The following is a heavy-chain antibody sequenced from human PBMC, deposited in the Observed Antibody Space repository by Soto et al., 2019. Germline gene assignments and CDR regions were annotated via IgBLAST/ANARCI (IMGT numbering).Heavy chain of an antibody. CDR3: ASIWFGDFDY. V-gene: IGHV4-30-4*01. Sequence: QVQLQESGPGLVKPSQTLSLTCTVSGASISNADYYWSWIRQPPGKGLEWIGYFHSSGATYKDPSLKSRVTISVDTSKNQISLKLDSVTAADTAIYYCASIWFGDFDYWGHGTLVTISS. J-gene: IGHJ4*01. D-gene: IGHD3-10*01. CDR2: FHSSGAT. CDR1: GASISNADYY.